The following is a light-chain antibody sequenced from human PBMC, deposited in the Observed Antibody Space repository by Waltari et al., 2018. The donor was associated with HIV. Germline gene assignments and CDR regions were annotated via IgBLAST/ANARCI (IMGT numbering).Light chain of an antibody. CDR1: NIGSKG. CDR3: QLWDGTGDHPGV. Sequence: SYVLTQPPSVSVAPGKTARITCGGNNIGSKGFHWYQQKPGQAPVLVIYYDSHRPSGIPERFSGSKSGNTATLTISRVEAGDEADYYCQLWDGTGDHPGVFGTGTQVTVL. V-gene: IGLV3-21*04. CDR2: YDS. J-gene: IGLJ1*01.